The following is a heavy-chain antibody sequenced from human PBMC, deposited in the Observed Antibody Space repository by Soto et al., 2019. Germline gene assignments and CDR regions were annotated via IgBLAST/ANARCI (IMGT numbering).Heavy chain of an antibody. CDR3: AXGWDHYDSSGLLTWFDP. CDR2: LIPIFGTS. Sequence: QVQLVQSGAEVKKPGSSVKVSCKASGGTFSDYGISWVRQAPGQGLEWMGGLIPIFGTSNYAQKFQGRVTITADESTSTAYMELSSLTSEDTAVYYXAXGWDHYDSSGLLTWFDPWGQGTLVTVSX. J-gene: IGHJ5*02. CDR1: GGTFSDYG. D-gene: IGHD3-22*01. V-gene: IGHV1-69*01.